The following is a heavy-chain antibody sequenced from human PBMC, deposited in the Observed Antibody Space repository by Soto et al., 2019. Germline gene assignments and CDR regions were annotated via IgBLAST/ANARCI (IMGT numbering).Heavy chain of an antibody. D-gene: IGHD3-10*01. CDR1: GGSISSGGYY. V-gene: IGHV4-31*03. CDR2: IYYSGST. CDR3: ARVVDGSGSHVEGWHHYYYGMDV. Sequence: SETLSLTCTVSGGSISSGGYYWSWIRQHPGKGLEWIGYIYYSGSTYYNPSLKSRVTISVDTSKNQFSLKLSSVTAADTAVYYCARVVDGSGSHVEGWHHYYYGMDVWGQGTTVTVSS. J-gene: IGHJ6*02.